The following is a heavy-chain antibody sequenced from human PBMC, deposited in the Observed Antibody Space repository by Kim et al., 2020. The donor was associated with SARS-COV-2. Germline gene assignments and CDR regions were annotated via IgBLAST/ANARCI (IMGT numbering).Heavy chain of an antibody. CDR2: INTNTGNP. Sequence: ASVKVSCKASGYTFTSYAMNWVRQAPGQGLEWMGWINTNTGNPTYAQGFTGRFVFSLDTSVSTAYLQISSLKAEDTAVYYCARGRVRELYYDFWSGYYNGGISDYYYYGMDVWGQGTTVTVSS. D-gene: IGHD3-3*01. CDR1: GYTFTSYA. CDR3: ARGRVRELYYDFWSGYYNGGISDYYYYGMDV. J-gene: IGHJ6*02. V-gene: IGHV7-4-1*02.